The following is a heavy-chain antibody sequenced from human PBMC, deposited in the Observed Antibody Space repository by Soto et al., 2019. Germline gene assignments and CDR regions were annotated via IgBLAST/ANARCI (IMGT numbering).Heavy chain of an antibody. CDR3: ATRNCGTYYYYYSVDV. J-gene: IGHJ6*02. Sequence: QVQLVESGGGVVPPGRSLSLSCAASGFTFISYGMHWVRQAPGKGLEWVAVISYDGSNNNYEDSVKGRFTISRDNSKNSVALHMKSMRAEATAVYCFATRNCGTYYYYYSVDVWGQGTTVTVSS. D-gene: IGHD1-26*01. CDR1: GFTFISYG. CDR2: ISYDGSNN. V-gene: IGHV3-30*03.